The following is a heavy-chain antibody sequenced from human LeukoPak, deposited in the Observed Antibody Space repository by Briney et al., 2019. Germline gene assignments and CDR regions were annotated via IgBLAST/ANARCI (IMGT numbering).Heavy chain of an antibody. V-gene: IGHV3-23*01. CDR1: GFTFSSYA. CDR3: AKDRVPAAMEALDY. D-gene: IGHD2-2*01. J-gene: IGHJ4*02. CDR2: ISGSGGST. Sequence: PGGSLRLSCAASGFTFSSYAMSWVRQAPGKGLEWVSAISGSGGSTYYADSVKGRFTISRDNSKNTPYLQMNSLRAEDTAVYYCAKDRVPAAMEALDYWGQGTLVTVSS.